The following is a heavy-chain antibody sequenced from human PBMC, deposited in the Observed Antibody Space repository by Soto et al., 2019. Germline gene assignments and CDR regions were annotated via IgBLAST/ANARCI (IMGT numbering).Heavy chain of an antibody. CDR2: ISYDGSNK. J-gene: IGHJ4*02. D-gene: IGHD6-13*01. Sequence: PGGSLRLSCAASGFTFSSYAMHWVRQAPGKGLEWVAVISYDGSNKYYADSVKGRFTISRDNSKNTLYLQMNSLRAEDTAVYYCAREGSSWELDYWGQGTLVTVSS. V-gene: IGHV3-30-3*01. CDR3: AREGSSWELDY. CDR1: GFTFSSYA.